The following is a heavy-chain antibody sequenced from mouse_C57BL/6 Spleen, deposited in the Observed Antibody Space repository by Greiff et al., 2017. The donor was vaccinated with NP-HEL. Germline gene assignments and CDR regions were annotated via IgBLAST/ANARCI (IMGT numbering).Heavy chain of an antibody. D-gene: IGHD1-1*01. J-gene: IGHJ2*01. Sequence: EGKVVESGGGWGPPGVSLLLSFSSSGFTFTDYYMSWVRQPPGKALEWLGFIRNKANGYTTEYSASVKGRFTISRDNSHSILYLQMNALRAEDSATYYCARRYYGGYFDYWGQGTTLTVSS. CDR3: ARRYYGGYFDY. CDR2: IRNKANGYTT. V-gene: IGHV7-3*01. CDR1: GFTFTDYY.